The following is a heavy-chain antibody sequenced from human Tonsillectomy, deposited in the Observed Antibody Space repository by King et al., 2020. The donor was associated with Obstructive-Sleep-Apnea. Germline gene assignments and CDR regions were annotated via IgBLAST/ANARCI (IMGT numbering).Heavy chain of an antibody. CDR1: GFTFNNYA. Sequence: VQLVESGGGVVQPGRSLRLSCEASGFTFNNYAMDWVRQAPGKGLEWVAFISYDGSNEYYAESVRGRFIISRDNSMNEVYLQMNSLRDDDTALYYCAKQTRTYFDTWGQGTLVTVSS. J-gene: IGHJ4*02. CDR3: AKQTRTYFDT. D-gene: IGHD1-1*01. V-gene: IGHV3-30*04. CDR2: ISYDGSNE.